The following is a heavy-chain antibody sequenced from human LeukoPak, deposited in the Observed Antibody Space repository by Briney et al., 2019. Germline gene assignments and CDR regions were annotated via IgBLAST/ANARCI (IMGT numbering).Heavy chain of an antibody. CDR2: ISYDGSNK. J-gene: IGHJ4*02. V-gene: IGHV3-30-3*01. Sequence: PGGSLRLSCAASGFTFSSYAMPWVRQAPGKGLEWVAVISYDGSNKYYADSVKGRFTISRDNSKNTLYLQMNSLRAEDTAVYYCARDSATEGGYFDYWGQGTLVTVSS. CDR3: ARDSATEGGYFDY. CDR1: GFTFSSYA.